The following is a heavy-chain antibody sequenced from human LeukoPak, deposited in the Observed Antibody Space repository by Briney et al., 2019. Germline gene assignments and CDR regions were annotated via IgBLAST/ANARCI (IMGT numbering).Heavy chain of an antibody. J-gene: IGHJ4*02. D-gene: IGHD3-9*01. CDR3: ARNDILTGYCFDY. CDR2: IHYRRGT. V-gene: IGHV4-59*01. Sequence: SETLSLTCTVSGGSISSYYWSWVRQPPGKGLEWIGYIHYRRGTNSIPSLKSRVAISVDASKNQFSLRLSSVTAADTAVYYCARNDILTGYCFDYWGQGTLVTVSS. CDR1: GGSISSYY.